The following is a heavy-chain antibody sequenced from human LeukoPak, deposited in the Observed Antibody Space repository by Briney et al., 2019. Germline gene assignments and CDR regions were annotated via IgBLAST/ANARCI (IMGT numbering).Heavy chain of an antibody. J-gene: IGHJ1*01. CDR1: GYTLTELS. D-gene: IGHD2-15*01. CDR2: FDPEDGET. V-gene: IGHV1-24*01. CDR3: VTGYCSGGSCRYFEH. Sequence: EASVKVSYKVSGYTLTELSMHWVRQAPGKGLEWMGGFDPEDGETIYAQKFQGRVTMTEDTSTDTAYMELSSLRSEDTAVFYCVTGYCSGGSCRYFEHWGQGTLVTVSS.